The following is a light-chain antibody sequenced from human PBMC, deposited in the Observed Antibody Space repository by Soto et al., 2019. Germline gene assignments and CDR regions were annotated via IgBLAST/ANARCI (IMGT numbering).Light chain of an antibody. CDR1: QDITDY. CDR2: DAS. V-gene: IGKV1-33*01. CDR3: QQSEALVLS. Sequence: DIPMTQSPSSLSASVGDRVTITCQASQDITDYLHWYQQKPGKAPRLLIYDASNLETGVPSRFSGSGSGTEFSFTISSLQPEDIATYYCQQSEALVLSFGGGTKVEIK. J-gene: IGKJ4*01.